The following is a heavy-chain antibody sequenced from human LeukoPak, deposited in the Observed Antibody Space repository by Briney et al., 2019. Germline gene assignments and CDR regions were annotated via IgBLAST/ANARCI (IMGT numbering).Heavy chain of an antibody. V-gene: IGHV3-33*01. CDR3: ARTSYYYDSSGYIGY. D-gene: IGHD3-22*01. CDR1: GFTFSSYG. Sequence: PGGSLRLSCAASGFTFSSYGMHWVRQAPGKGLEWVAVIWYDGSNKYYADSVKGRFTISRDNSKNTLYLQMYSLRAEDTAVYYCARTSYYYDSSGYIGYWGQGTLVTVSS. J-gene: IGHJ4*02. CDR2: IWYDGSNK.